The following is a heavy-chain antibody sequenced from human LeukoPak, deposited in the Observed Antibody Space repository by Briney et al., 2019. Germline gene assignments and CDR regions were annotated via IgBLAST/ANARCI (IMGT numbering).Heavy chain of an antibody. V-gene: IGHV3-48*02. J-gene: IGHJ4*02. CDR3: ARTTVFDY. Sequence: GGSLRPSCATSGFTFSSYSMSWVRQAPGKGLEWVSYISSSGSTIYYAASVKGRFIISRDNARKSVSLQMNSLRDEDTAVYYRARTTVFDYWGQGTLVTVSS. CDR1: GFTFSSYS. D-gene: IGHD1-14*01. CDR2: ISSSGSTI.